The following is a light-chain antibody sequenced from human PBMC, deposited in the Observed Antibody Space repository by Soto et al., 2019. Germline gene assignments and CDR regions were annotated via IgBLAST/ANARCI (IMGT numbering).Light chain of an antibody. J-gene: IGKJ1*01. CDR1: QSVSGW. Sequence: DIQMTQSPSTLSASVGDTVTVTCRASQSVSGWLAWYQQKPGEAPKLLIYDASALPSGGPSRFSGSGSGTKFTLTIASLQPDDFATYYCQQYETFSGTFGPGTKVEI. CDR2: DAS. V-gene: IGKV1-5*01. CDR3: QQYETFSGT.